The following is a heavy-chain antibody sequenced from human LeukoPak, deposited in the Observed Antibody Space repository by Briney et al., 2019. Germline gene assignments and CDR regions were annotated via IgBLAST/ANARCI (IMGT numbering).Heavy chain of an antibody. CDR3: AKDGRSYYYDSSGYPADAFDI. J-gene: IGHJ3*02. CDR1: GFRFSSYA. V-gene: IGHV3-23*01. CDR2: ISGSGVST. Sequence: PGGSLRLSCAASGFRFSSYAMSWVRQAPGKGLEWVSAISGSGVSTYYADSVKGRFTVSRDNSKNTLYLQMNSLRAEDTAVYYCAKDGRSYYYDSSGYPADAFDIWGQGTMVTVSS. D-gene: IGHD3-22*01.